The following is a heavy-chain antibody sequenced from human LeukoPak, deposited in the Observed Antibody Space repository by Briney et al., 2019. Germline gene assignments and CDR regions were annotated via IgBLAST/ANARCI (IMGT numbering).Heavy chain of an antibody. D-gene: IGHD3-22*01. J-gene: IGHJ3*02. V-gene: IGHV3-66*01. CDR3: ASSRDYYYDSSGSVAFHM. CDR2: IYSGGST. Sequence: PGGSLRLSCAASGFTVSSNYMSWVRQAPGKGLEWVSVIYSGGSTYYADSVKGRFTISRDNSKNTLYLQMNSLRAEDTAVYYCASSRDYYYDSSGSVAFHMWGQGTMVTVSS. CDR1: GFTVSSNY.